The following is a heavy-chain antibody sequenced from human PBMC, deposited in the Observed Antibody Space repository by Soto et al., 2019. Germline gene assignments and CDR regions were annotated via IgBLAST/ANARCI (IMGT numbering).Heavy chain of an antibody. V-gene: IGHV3-33*01. J-gene: IGHJ3*01. CDR3: ARGDYFENICPFSDAFDC. CDR2: IWFDGSNE. Sequence: PGGSLRLSCAASGFTFSRYGMHWVRQAPGKGLEWVAVIWFDGSNEYYADSVKGRFTISRDNSKNTLYVEMNSLTVEDTAVYYCARGDYFENICPFSDAFDCWGQGTMDSDSS. CDR1: GFTFSRYG. D-gene: IGHD3-22*01.